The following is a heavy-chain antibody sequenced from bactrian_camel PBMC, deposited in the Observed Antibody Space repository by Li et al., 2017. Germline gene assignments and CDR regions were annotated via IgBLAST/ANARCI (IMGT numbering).Heavy chain of an antibody. J-gene: IGHJ7*01. CDR1: GFTFGSWW. D-gene: IGHD3*01. V-gene: IGHV3S19*01. CDR2: IGNGDDSI. Sequence: VQLVESGGGSVQPGGSLRLSCAASGFTFGSWWMYWVRQAPGKGLEWVSSIGNGDDSISYADSVKGRCTISQDNSKNTVYLQMSMLKPEDTGVYYCASDRELEPSHTRVRRRARLHCGSRGDYGMLSWGKGTQVTVS.